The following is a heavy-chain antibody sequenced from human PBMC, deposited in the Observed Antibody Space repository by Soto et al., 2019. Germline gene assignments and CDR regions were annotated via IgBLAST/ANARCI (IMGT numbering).Heavy chain of an antibody. D-gene: IGHD2-8*01. CDR1: GYTFTSND. CDR3: ARGPHPYFNDY. CDR2: MNPNNNNT. Sequence: GTSVKVTCKASGYTFTSNDSKWVRQATGQGLEWMGWMNPNNNNTGYAQKFQGRVTMTRNTSISTAYMELSSLGSEDTAGYYCARGPHPYFNDYWGQGTLVTVSS. V-gene: IGHV1-8*01. J-gene: IGHJ4*02.